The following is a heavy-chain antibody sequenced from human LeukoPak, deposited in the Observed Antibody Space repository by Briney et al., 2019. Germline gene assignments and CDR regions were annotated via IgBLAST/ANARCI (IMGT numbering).Heavy chain of an antibody. CDR1: RFTFSNYW. D-gene: IGHD6-19*01. J-gene: IGHJ4*02. CDR2: ISSSGNTT. V-gene: IGHV3-11*04. Sequence: GGSLRLSCAASRFTFSNYWMSWVRQAPGKGLEWVSYISSSGNTTYNADSVKGRFSITRDNAKNSLYLQMNSLRAEDTAVYYCARDGGSAWFLDYWGQGTLVTVSS. CDR3: ARDGGSAWFLDY.